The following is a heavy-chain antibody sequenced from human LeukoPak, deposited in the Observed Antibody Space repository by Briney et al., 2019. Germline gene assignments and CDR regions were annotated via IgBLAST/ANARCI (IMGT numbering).Heavy chain of an antibody. D-gene: IGHD3-22*01. CDR1: GFNFGTYS. CDR3: ARKGYYDSGTFDI. V-gene: IGHV3-21*01. J-gene: IGHJ3*02. Sequence: PGGSLRLSCAVSGFNFGTYSMNWVRQAPGKGLEWVSSITSSGSYIHYADSVKGRFTISRDNANNSLYLQMNSLRAEDTAVYYCARKGYYDSGTFDIWGQGTMVTVSS. CDR2: ITSSGSYI.